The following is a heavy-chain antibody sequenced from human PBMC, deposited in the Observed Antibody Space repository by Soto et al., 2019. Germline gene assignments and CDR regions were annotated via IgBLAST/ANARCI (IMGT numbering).Heavy chain of an antibody. V-gene: IGHV4-39*01. CDR3: ATKEYYYDSSGYYYGAFDI. CDR2: IYYSGST. CDR1: GGSISSSSYY. J-gene: IGHJ3*02. Sequence: NPSETLSLTCTVSGGSISSSSYYWGWIRQPPGKGLEWIGSIYYSGSTYYNPSLKSRVTISVDTSKNQFSLKLSSVTAADTAVYYCATKEYYYDSSGYYYGAFDIWCQGTMVTVSS. D-gene: IGHD3-22*01.